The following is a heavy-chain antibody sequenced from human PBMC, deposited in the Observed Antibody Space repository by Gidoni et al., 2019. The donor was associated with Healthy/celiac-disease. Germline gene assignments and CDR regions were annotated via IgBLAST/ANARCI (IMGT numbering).Heavy chain of an antibody. J-gene: IGHJ4*02. CDR2: ISAYNGNT. D-gene: IGHD2-2*01. Sequence: QVQLVQSGAEVKKPGASVKVSCKASGSTFPSYGISWMRQAPGQGLEWRGWISAYNGNTNYTQKLQGRVTMTTDTSTSTAYMELRSLRSDDTAVYYCARDDCSSTSCYAVTPFDYWGQGTLVTVSS. V-gene: IGHV1-18*04. CDR3: ARDDCSSTSCYAVTPFDY. CDR1: GSTFPSYG.